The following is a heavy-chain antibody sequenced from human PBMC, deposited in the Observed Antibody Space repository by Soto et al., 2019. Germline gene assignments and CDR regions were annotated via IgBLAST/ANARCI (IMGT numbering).Heavy chain of an antibody. J-gene: IGHJ4*02. CDR2: IWYDGSNK. Sequence: GGSLRLSCAASGFAFSTYGIHWVRQAPGKGLEWVAVIWYDGSNKYYADSVKGRFTISRDNSKDTLYLQMDSLRTEDTAVYYCARAVGPYDYWGQGTLVTVSS. CDR1: GFAFSTYG. D-gene: IGHD1-26*01. CDR3: ARAVGPYDY. V-gene: IGHV3-33*01.